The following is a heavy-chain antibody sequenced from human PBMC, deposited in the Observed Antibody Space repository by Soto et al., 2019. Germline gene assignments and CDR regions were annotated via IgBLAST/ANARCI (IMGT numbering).Heavy chain of an antibody. CDR1: GFTFSSYA. Sequence: QVQLVESGGGVVQPGRSLRLSCAASGFTFSSYAMHWVRQAPGKGLEWVAVISYDGSNKYYADSVKGRFTISRDNSQNTLYLHMTSLRAEDTAVYYCARDPVAYCGGDCRTFDYWGQGTLVTVSS. CDR2: ISYDGSNK. J-gene: IGHJ4*02. V-gene: IGHV3-30-3*01. D-gene: IGHD2-21*02. CDR3: ARDPVAYCGGDCRTFDY.